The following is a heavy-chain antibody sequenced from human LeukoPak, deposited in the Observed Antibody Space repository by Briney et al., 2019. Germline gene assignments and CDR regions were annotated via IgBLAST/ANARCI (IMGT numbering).Heavy chain of an antibody. V-gene: IGHV3-33*01. D-gene: IGHD2-21*02. CDR3: ARDACSGGACFDC. J-gene: IGHJ4*02. CDR1: GFSFTTYG. CDR2: IWYDGSKT. Sequence: GGSLRLSCATSGFSFTTYGFHWVRQAPGKGLEWVAVIWYDGSKTYCPDSVKGRFTMSRDNSKNTLYLQMNSLRADDTAVYYCARDACSGGACFDCWGQGTLVTVSS.